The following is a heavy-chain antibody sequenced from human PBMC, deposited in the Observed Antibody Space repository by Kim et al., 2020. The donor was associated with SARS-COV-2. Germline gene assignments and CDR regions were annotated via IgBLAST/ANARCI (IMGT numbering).Heavy chain of an antibody. CDR1: GFTFSSYG. CDR3: VEGITFDY. Sequence: GGSLRLSCAASGFTFSSYGMHWVRQAPGKGLEWVAVISYDGSNKYYADSVKGRFTISRDNSKNTLYLQMNSLRAEDTAVYYCVEGITFDYWGQGTLVTVSS. V-gene: IGHV3-30*03. D-gene: IGHD3-10*01. J-gene: IGHJ4*02. CDR2: ISYDGSNK.